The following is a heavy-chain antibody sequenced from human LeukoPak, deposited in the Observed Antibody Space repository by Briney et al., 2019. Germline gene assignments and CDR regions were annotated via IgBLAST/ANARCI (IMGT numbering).Heavy chain of an antibody. J-gene: IGHJ4*02. CDR2: MNPNSGNT. Sequence: ASVKVSCKASGYTFTSYDINWVRQATGQGLEWMGWMNPNSGNTGYAQKFQGRVTMTRNTSISTACMELSSLRSEDTAVYYCARGRGLSLRYFDWFGYWGQGTLVTVSS. D-gene: IGHD3-9*01. V-gene: IGHV1-8*01. CDR3: ARGRGLSLRYFDWFGY. CDR1: GYTFTSYD.